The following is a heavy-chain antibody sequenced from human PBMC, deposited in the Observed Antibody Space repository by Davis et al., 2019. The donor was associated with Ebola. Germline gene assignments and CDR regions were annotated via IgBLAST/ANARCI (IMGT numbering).Heavy chain of an antibody. CDR3: AIEGYYYGSGSPPSFDP. CDR2: ISGGST. J-gene: IGHJ5*02. CDR1: GGTFSSYA. D-gene: IGHD3-10*01. Sequence: AASVKVSCKASGGTFSSYAMSWVRQAPGKGLEWVSAISGGSTYYADSVKGRFTISRDNSKNTLYLQMNSLRAEDTAVYYCAIEGYYYGSGSPPSFDPWGQGTLVTVSS. V-gene: IGHV3-23*01.